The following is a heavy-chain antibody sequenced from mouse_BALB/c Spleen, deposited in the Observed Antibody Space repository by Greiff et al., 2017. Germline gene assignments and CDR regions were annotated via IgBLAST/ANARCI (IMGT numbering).Heavy chain of an antibody. CDR2: IRSKSNNYAT. CDR3: VRRGGSSSFYAMDY. V-gene: IGHV10-1*02. D-gene: IGHD1-1*01. CDR1: GFTFNTYA. J-gene: IGHJ4*01. Sequence: EVMLVESGGGLVQPKGSLKLSCAASGFTFNTYAMNWVRQAPGKGLEWVARIRSKSNNYATYYADSVKDRFTISRDDSQSMLYLQMNNLKTEDTAMYYCVRRGGSSSFYAMDYWGQGTSVTVSS.